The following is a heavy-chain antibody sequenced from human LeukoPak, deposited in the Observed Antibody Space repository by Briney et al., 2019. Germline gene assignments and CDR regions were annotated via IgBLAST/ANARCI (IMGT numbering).Heavy chain of an antibody. Sequence: SETLSLTCTVSGGSISSYYWSWIRQPPGKGLEWIGYIYYSGSTNYNPSLKSRVTISVDTSKNQFSLKLSSVTAADAAVYYCASLLSAAGFDYWGQGTLVTVSS. CDR3: ASLLSAAGFDY. CDR1: GGSISSYY. D-gene: IGHD6-13*01. CDR2: IYYSGST. V-gene: IGHV4-59*12. J-gene: IGHJ4*02.